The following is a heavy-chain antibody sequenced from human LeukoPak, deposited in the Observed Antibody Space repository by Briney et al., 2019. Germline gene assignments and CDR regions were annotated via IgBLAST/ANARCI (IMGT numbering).Heavy chain of an antibody. Sequence: ASVKVSCKASGYTFTGYYMHWVRQAPGQGLEWMGWINPNSGGTNYAQKFQGRVTMTRDTSISTAYMELGRLRSDDTAVYYCAGQYCSSTSCQSLFDYWGQGTLVTVSS. CDR1: GYTFTGYY. D-gene: IGHD2-2*01. CDR2: INPNSGGT. J-gene: IGHJ4*02. CDR3: AGQYCSSTSCQSLFDY. V-gene: IGHV1-2*02.